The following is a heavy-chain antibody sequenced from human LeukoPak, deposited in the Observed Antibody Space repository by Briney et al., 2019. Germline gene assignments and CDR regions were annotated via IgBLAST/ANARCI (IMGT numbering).Heavy chain of an antibody. CDR1: GYSFTSYW. Sequence: GESLKISCKGSGYSFTSYWLGWVRQMPGKGLEWMGIIYPGDSDTRYSPPFQGQVTISADKSISTAYLQWSSLKASDTAMYYCATDYGGNRRKPVGLVWGQGTLVTVSS. D-gene: IGHD4-17*01. CDR2: IYPGDSDT. CDR3: ATDYGGNRRKPVGLV. J-gene: IGHJ4*02. V-gene: IGHV5-51*01.